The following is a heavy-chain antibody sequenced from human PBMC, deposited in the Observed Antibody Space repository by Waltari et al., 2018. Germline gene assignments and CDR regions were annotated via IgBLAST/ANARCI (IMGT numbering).Heavy chain of an antibody. Sequence: QLAESGGGSVQPGGSLRLSCAASGFPFCTSWMSWIRQAPEKGLEWVAIINLDGSETYYVDSVKGRFTISRDNARNSLYLQMNSLRVEDTAMYYCTRDVWKSCDVWGQGTTVTVPS. J-gene: IGHJ6*02. CDR3: TRDVWKSCDV. D-gene: IGHD3-16*01. CDR1: GFPFCTSW. V-gene: IGHV3-7*01. CDR2: INLDGSET.